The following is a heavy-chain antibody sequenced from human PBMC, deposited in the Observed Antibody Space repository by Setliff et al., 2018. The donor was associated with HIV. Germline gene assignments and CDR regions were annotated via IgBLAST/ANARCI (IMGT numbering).Heavy chain of an antibody. CDR1: GGSISSSSYY. CDR2: IYYRGST. CDR3: ARKPDSRNWFDP. Sequence: SETLSLTCTVSGGSISSSSYYWGWIRQPPGKGLEWIGSIYYRGSTYYNPSLKSRVTISLDTSKNQFSLQLTSVTAVDTAVYYCARKPDSRNWFDPWGQGTLVTVSS. J-gene: IGHJ5*02. V-gene: IGHV4-39*07.